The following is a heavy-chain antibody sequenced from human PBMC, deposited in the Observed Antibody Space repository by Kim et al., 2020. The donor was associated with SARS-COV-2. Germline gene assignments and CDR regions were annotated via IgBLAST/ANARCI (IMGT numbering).Heavy chain of an antibody. D-gene: IGHD4-17*01. CDR2: INHSGST. V-gene: IGHV4-34*01. CDR3: ARADYGGNSVNNDY. Sequence: SETLSLTCAVYGGSFSGYYWSWIRQPPGKGLEWIGEINHSGSTNYNPSLKSRVTISVDTSKNQFSLKLSSVTAADTAVYYCARADYGGNSVNNDYWGQGTLVTVSS. J-gene: IGHJ4*02. CDR1: GGSFSGYY.